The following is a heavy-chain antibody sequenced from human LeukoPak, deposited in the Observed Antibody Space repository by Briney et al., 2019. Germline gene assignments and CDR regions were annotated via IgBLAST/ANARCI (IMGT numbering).Heavy chain of an antibody. CDR1: GFTFSSYA. CDR3: ANARFGF. Sequence: GGSLRLSCAASGFTFSSYAMSRVRQAPGKGLEWVSTINENGGGTFYADSVKGRFTISRDNSKNTLYLQMNSLRAEDTAVYFCANARFGFWGQGTLVTVSS. D-gene: IGHD6-6*01. J-gene: IGHJ4*02. V-gene: IGHV3-23*01. CDR2: INENGGGT.